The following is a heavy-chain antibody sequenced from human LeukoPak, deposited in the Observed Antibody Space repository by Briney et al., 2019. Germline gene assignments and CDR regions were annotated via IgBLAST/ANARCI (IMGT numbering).Heavy chain of an antibody. CDR3: AELGITMIGGV. J-gene: IGHJ6*04. V-gene: IGHV3-23*01. CDR1: GFTFSSYG. Sequence: GGSLRLSCAASGFTFSSYGMSWVRQAPGKGLEWVSAISGSGGSTYYADPVKGRFTISRDNSKNTLYLQVNSLRAEDTAVYYCAELGITMIGGVWGKGTTVTISS. D-gene: IGHD3-10*02. CDR2: ISGSGGST.